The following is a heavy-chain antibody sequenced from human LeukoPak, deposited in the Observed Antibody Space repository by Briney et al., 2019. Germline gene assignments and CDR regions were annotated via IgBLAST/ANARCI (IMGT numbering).Heavy chain of an antibody. D-gene: IGHD3-10*01. Sequence: SETLSLTCAVYGGSFSGYYWSWIRQPPGKGLEWIGETNHSGSTNYNPSLKSRVTISVDTSKNQFSLKLSSVTAADTAVYYCARGGYYYGSGSYLYYFDYWGQGTLVTVSS. CDR1: GGSFSGYY. V-gene: IGHV4-34*01. J-gene: IGHJ4*02. CDR2: TNHSGST. CDR3: ARGGYYYGSGSYLYYFDY.